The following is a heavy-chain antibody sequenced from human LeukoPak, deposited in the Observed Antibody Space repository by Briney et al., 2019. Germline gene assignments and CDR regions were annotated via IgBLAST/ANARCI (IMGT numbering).Heavy chain of an antibody. CDR1: GGSISSYY. J-gene: IGHJ6*03. CDR3: ATRYSSSWYYPYYYMDV. CDR2: IYTSGST. V-gene: IGHV4-4*09. Sequence: SETLSLTCTVSGGSISSYYWSWIRQPPGKGLEWIGYIYTSGSTNYNPSLKSRVTTSVDTSKNQFSLKLSSVTAADTAVYYCATRYSSSWYYPYYYMDVWGKGTTVTVSS. D-gene: IGHD6-13*01.